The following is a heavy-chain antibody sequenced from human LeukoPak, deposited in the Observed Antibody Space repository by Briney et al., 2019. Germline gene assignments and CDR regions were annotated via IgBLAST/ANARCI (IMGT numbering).Heavy chain of an antibody. J-gene: IGHJ6*02. CDR1: GGSISSYY. Sequence: SETLSLTCTVSGGSISSYYWSWIRQPAGKGLEWIGRIYTSGSTNYNPSLKSRVTMSVDTSKNQFSLKLSSVTAADTAVYYCARLLSVLRFLDPYGMDVWGQGTTVTVSS. CDR2: IYTSGST. D-gene: IGHD3-3*01. CDR3: ARLLSVLRFLDPYGMDV. V-gene: IGHV4-4*07.